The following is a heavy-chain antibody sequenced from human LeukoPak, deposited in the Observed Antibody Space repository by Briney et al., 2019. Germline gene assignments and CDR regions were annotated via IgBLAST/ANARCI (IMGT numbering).Heavy chain of an antibody. V-gene: IGHV3-23*01. CDR3: AKDLFHCSGGSCRYYYYYGMDV. CDR2: ISGSGGST. D-gene: IGHD2-15*01. Sequence: TGGSLRLSCAASGFTFSSYAMSWVRQAPGKGLEWVSAISGSGGSTYYADSVKGRFTISRDNSKNTLYLQMNSLRAEDTAVYYCAKDLFHCSGGSCRYYYYYGMDVWGQGTTVTVSS. CDR1: GFTFSSYA. J-gene: IGHJ6*02.